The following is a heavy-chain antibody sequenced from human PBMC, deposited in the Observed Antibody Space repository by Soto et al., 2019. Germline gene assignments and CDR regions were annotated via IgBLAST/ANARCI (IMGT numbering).Heavy chain of an antibody. CDR3: ARLDVAVAGIDY. Sequence: GESLKISCKGSGYSFTSHRIGWVRQMPGKGLEWMGIIYPGDSDTRYSPSFQGQVTISAGKSITTAYLQWSSLKASDTAMYYCARLDVAVAGIDYWGRGTLVTVSS. J-gene: IGHJ4*02. V-gene: IGHV5-51*01. D-gene: IGHD6-19*01. CDR1: GYSFTSHR. CDR2: IYPGDSDT.